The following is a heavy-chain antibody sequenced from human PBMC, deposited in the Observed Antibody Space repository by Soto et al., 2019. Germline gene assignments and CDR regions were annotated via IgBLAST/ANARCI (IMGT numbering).Heavy chain of an antibody. CDR1: GGSFSGYY. Sequence: LSLTCAVYGGSFSGYYWSWIRQPPGKGREWIGYIYYSGSTYYNPSLKSRVTISVDTSKNQFSLKLSSVTAADTAVYYCARAKPLYCSSTSCSNWFDPWGQGTQVTVSS. V-gene: IGHV4-30-4*08. D-gene: IGHD2-2*01. CDR3: ARAKPLYCSSTSCSNWFDP. J-gene: IGHJ5*02. CDR2: IYYSGST.